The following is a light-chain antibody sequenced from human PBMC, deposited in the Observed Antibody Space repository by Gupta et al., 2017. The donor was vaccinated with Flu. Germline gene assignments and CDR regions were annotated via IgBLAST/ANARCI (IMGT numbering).Light chain of an antibody. CDR1: QSISSY. J-gene: IGKJ1*01. V-gene: IGKV1-39*01. CDR3: QQRDSTPWT. Sequence: DIQMTQSPSSLSASVGDRVTITCRASQSISSYLNWYQQKPGKAPNLLFYAASTLQSGVPSRFSGSGSGTDFTLTISSLQPEDFATYYCQQRDSTPWTFGQGTKVEIK. CDR2: AAS.